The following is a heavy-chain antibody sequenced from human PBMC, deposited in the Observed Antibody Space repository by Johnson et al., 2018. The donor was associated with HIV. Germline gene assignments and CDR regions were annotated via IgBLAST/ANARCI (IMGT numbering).Heavy chain of an antibody. D-gene: IGHD6-13*01. CDR2: IKQDGSET. CDR3: ARARYSNTWDDAFDI. Sequence: VQLVESGGGLVQPGGSLRLSCAASGFPFHTYWMSWVRQGPGKGLEWVASIKQDGSETSYVDSVKGRFTISRDNAKNFPYLQMTSLRAEDTALYYCARARYSNTWDDAFDIWDQGTMVTVSS. V-gene: IGHV3-7*03. J-gene: IGHJ3*02. CDR1: GFPFHTYW.